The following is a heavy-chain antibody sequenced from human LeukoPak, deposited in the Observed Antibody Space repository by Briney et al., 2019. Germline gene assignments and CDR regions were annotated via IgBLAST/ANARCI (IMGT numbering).Heavy chain of an antibody. CDR3: ASSPISVGATGGDY. J-gene: IGHJ4*02. CDR2: IKQDGSEK. CDR1: GFTFSSYW. D-gene: IGHD1-26*01. V-gene: IGHV3-7*01. Sequence: GGSLRLSCAASGFTFSSYWMSWVRQAPGKGLEWVANIKQDGSEKYYVDSVKGRFTISRDNAKNSLYLQMNSLRAEDTAVYYCASSPISVGATGGDYWGQGTLVTVSS.